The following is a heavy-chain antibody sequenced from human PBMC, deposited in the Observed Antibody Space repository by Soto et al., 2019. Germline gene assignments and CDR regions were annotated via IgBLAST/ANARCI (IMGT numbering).Heavy chain of an antibody. CDR2: IHSAGSTT. CDR1: GFTFNYYW. V-gene: IGHV3-74*01. J-gene: IGHJ3*01. CDR3: VRGDKGGFDL. Sequence: EAPRVESEGGLVQRGGSLRLSCAASGFTFNYYWMHWVRQAPGQGLVWVSHIHSAGSTTTYADSVKGRFTISRDNAKNTLYLQMNSLRAEDTAVYYCVRGDKGGFDLWGQGTTVTVSS. D-gene: IGHD2-21*02.